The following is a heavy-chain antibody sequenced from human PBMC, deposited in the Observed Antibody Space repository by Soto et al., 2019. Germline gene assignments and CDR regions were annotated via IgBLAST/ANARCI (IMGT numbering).Heavy chain of an antibody. CDR2: INYRGST. J-gene: IGHJ6*02. D-gene: IGHD3-3*01. V-gene: IGHV4-34*01. CDR1: GGSFTGYY. CDR3: VRGQPHRITIFEVVIRSYDYGMDV. Sequence: QVQLQQWGAGLLKPSETLSLTCAVYGGSFTGYYWTWIRQTPGKGLEWIGEINYRGSTYYNPSLESRITMAVVVSKNQFSLKLSSVTAADTAVYFCVRGQPHRITIFEVVIRSYDYGMDVWGQGTTVTVSS.